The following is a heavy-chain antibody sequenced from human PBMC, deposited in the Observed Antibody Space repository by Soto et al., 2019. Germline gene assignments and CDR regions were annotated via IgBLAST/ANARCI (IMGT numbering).Heavy chain of an antibody. J-gene: IGHJ5*02. CDR2: VSHSKST. CDR1: GDTVTSDS. CDR3: ASAPVP. V-gene: IGHV4-59*02. Sequence: SETLSLTCSVTGDTVTSDSWNWIRQPPGKRLEWIGYVSHSKSTNYNPSLKSRVTISVDTSKNQFSLNLNSVTAADTAVYYCASAPVPWGPGRLVTV.